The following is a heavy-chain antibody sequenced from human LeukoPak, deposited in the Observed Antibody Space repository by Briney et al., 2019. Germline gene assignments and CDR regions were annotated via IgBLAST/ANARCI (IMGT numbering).Heavy chain of an antibody. Sequence: SETLSLTCSVSGDSISSGSYYWSWIRQPPGKGLEWIGEINHSGSTNYNPSLKSRVTISVDTSKNQFSLKLSSVTAADTAVYYCARLNYPHYYGSGSYGKDPSYYYYMDVWGKGTTVTISS. CDR3: ARLNYPHYYGSGSYGKDPSYYYYMDV. J-gene: IGHJ6*03. D-gene: IGHD3-10*01. CDR2: INHSGST. CDR1: GDSISSGSYY. V-gene: IGHV4-39*07.